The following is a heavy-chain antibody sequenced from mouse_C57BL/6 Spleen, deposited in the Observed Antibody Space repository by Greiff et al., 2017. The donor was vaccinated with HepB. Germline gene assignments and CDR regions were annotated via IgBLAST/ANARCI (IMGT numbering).Heavy chain of an antibody. J-gene: IGHJ2*01. CDR1: GYTFTSYW. CDR2: IHPSDSDT. CDR3: AIGDPITTVEDGNYFDY. V-gene: IGHV1-74*01. D-gene: IGHD1-1*01. Sequence: QVQLKQPGAELVKPGASVKVSCKASGYTFTSYWMHWVKQRPGQGLEWIGRIHPSDSDTNYNQKFKGKATLTVDKSSSTAYMQLSSLTSEDSAVYYCAIGDPITTVEDGNYFDYWGQGTTLTVSS.